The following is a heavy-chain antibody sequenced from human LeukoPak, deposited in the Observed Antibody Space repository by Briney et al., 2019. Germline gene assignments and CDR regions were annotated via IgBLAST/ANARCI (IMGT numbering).Heavy chain of an antibody. J-gene: IGHJ6*02. CDR2: TYYRSKWYN. D-gene: IGHD6-6*01. V-gene: IGHV6-1*01. CDR3: ARRGPAGSASSGMDV. Sequence: LRLSCAISGDSVSSNSAAWNWIRQSPSRGLEWLGRTYYRSKWYNDYAVSVKGRITINPDTSKNQFSLQLNSVTPEDTAVYYCARRGPAGSASSGMDVWGQGTTVTVSS. CDR1: GDSVSSNSAA.